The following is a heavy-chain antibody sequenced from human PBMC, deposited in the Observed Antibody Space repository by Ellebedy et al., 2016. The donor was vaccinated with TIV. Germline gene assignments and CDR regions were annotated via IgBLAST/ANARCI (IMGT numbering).Heavy chain of an antibody. CDR2: IKSKIDGGTT. CDR1: GFTFSNAW. Sequence: PGGSLRLSCAASGFTFSNAWMSWVRQAPGKGLEWVGRIKSKIDGGTTDYAAPVKGRFTISRDDSKNTLCLQMNSLKTEDTAVYYCTTEHYIATAGGEVYWGQGTLVTVSS. CDR3: TTEHYIATAGGEVY. D-gene: IGHD6-13*01. V-gene: IGHV3-15*01. J-gene: IGHJ4*02.